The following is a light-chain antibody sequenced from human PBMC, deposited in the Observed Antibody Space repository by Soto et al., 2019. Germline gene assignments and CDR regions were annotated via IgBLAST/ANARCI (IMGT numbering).Light chain of an antibody. CDR2: GAS. V-gene: IGKV3-15*01. CDR3: QQYNNWPPVT. J-gene: IGKJ2*01. Sequence: EIVMTQSPATLSVSPGERATLSCMASQSVSTNLAWYQQKPGQAPRLLIYGASTRATGIPARFSGSGSGTEFTLNISSLQSEDFAVYYCQQYNNWPPVTFGQGTKLDIK. CDR1: QSVSTN.